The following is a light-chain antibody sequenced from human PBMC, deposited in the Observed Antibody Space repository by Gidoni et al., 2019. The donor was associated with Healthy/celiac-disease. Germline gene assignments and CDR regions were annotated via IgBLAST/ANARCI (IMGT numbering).Light chain of an antibody. Sequence: DIQMTQVPSSLSAVVGDRVTITCRASQSISSYLNWYQQKPGKAPKLLIYAASSLQSGAPSRFSGSGTGTDFTLTISSLQPEDFATYYCQQSCSTPLTFGQXTKVEIK. J-gene: IGKJ1*01. CDR1: QSISSY. CDR2: AAS. CDR3: QQSCSTPLT. V-gene: IGKV1-39*01.